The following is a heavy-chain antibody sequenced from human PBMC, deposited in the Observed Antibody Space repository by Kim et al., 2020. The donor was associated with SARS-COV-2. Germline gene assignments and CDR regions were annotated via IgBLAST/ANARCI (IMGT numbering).Heavy chain of an antibody. V-gene: IGHV3-9*01. Sequence: SVKGRFTISRDNTKNSLYLQMNSLGAEDTALYYCAKEAGYSSLYYYYYMDVWGKGTTVTVSS. D-gene: IGHD6-19*01. CDR3: AKEAGYSSLYYYYYMDV. J-gene: IGHJ6*03.